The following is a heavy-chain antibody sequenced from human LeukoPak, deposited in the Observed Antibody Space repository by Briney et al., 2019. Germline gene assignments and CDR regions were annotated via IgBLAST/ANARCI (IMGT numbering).Heavy chain of an antibody. J-gene: IGHJ4*02. D-gene: IGHD6-19*01. CDR2: IWYDGSNK. Sequence: PGRFLRLSCAASGFTFSSYGMHWVRQAPGKGLEWVAVIWYDGSNKYYAESVRGRFTISRDNSKNTLYLQMNSLRAEDTAVYYCASQREAVAGPFDDWGQGTLVTVSS. V-gene: IGHV3-33*01. CDR3: ASQREAVAGPFDD. CDR1: GFTFSSYG.